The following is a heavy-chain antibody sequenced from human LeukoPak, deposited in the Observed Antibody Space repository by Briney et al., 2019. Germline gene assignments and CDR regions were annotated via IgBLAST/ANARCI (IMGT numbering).Heavy chain of an antibody. CDR1: GGFISSSTYY. Sequence: SETLSLTCTVSGGFISSSTYYWGWIRQPPGKGLEWIGSIYYSASTYYHPSLKSRVTISVDTSKNQFSLKLSSVTAADTAVYYCARHFFDWFRMKWFDPWGQGTLVTVSS. CDR3: ARHFFDWFRMKWFDP. V-gene: IGHV4-39*01. J-gene: IGHJ5*02. D-gene: IGHD3-9*01. CDR2: IYYSAST.